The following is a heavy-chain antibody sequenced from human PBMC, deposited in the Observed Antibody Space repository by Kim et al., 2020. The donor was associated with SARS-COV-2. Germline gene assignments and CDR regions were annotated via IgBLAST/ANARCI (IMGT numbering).Heavy chain of an antibody. D-gene: IGHD6-13*01. Sequence: YYADSVKGRFTISRDNSKNTLYLQMNSLRAEDTAVYYCARAPIAAISFDYWGQGTLVTVSS. V-gene: IGHV3-30*01. J-gene: IGHJ4*02. CDR3: ARAPIAAISFDY.